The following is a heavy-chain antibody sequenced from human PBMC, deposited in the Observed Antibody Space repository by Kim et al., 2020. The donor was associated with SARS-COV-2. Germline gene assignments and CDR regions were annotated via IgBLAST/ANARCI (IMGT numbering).Heavy chain of an antibody. Sequence: SETLSLTCAVYGGSFSGYSWTWIRQPPGKGLERIGEISHSGSTNYNPSLQSRVSISIDTSKNQFSLRLMSVTAADTAVYYCARGRAGVVPAPVLGLGPYYEYYIMDVWGRGTTVTVSS. CDR1: GGSFSGYS. CDR3: ARGRAGVVPAPVLGLGPYYEYYIMDV. CDR2: ISHSGST. V-gene: IGHV4-34*01. J-gene: IGHJ6*02. D-gene: IGHD3-3*01.